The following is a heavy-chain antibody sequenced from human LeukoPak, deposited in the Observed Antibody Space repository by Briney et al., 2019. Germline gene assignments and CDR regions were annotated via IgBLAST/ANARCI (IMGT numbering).Heavy chain of an antibody. D-gene: IGHD1-26*01. CDR1: GFTFSSYA. CDR3: ARGGSGSHQEYFDY. V-gene: IGHV3-30-3*01. CDR2: ISYDGSNK. Sequence: GGSLRLSCAASGFTFSSYAMSWVRQAPGKGLEWVAVISYDGSNKYYADSVKGRFTISRDNSKNTLYLQMNSLRAEDTAVYYCARGGSGSHQEYFDYWGQGTLVTVSS. J-gene: IGHJ4*02.